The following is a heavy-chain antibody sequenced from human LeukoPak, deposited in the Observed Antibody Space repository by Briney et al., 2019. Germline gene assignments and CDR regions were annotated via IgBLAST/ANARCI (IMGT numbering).Heavy chain of an antibody. D-gene: IGHD6-13*01. CDR1: GFTFSSYS. J-gene: IGHJ3*02. Sequence: GGSLRLSCAASGFTFSSYSMNWVRQAPGKGLEWVSSISSSSSYIYYADSVKGRFTISRDNAKNSLYLQMNSLRAEDTAVYYCARAVYSSSWSNAFDIWGQGTMVTVSS. V-gene: IGHV3-21*01. CDR2: ISSSSSYI. CDR3: ARAVYSSSWSNAFDI.